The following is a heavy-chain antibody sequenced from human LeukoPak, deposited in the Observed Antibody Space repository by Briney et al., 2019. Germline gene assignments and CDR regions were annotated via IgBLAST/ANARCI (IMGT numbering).Heavy chain of an antibody. V-gene: IGHV4-59*01. CDR3: ARGQALYYDISTGYPLFDY. CDR1: GGSISSYY. CDR2: IYYSGST. J-gene: IGHJ4*02. D-gene: IGHD3-9*01. Sequence: PSETLSLTCTVSGGSISSYYWSWIRQPPGKGLEWIGYIYYSGSTNYNPSLKSRVTISVDTSKNQFSLKLSSVTAADTAVYYCARGQALYYDISTGYPLFDYWGQGTLVTVSS.